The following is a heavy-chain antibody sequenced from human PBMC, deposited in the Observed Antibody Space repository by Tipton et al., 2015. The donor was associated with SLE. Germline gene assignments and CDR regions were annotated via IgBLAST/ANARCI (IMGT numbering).Heavy chain of an antibody. Sequence: TLSLTCTVSGGSISNFYWSWIRQPPGKGLEWIGYIYYSGSTNYNPSLRSRVTMSLDMSKNQFSLKLSSVTAADTAVYYCAGYYNYMDVWGKGTTLTVAS. CDR3: AGYYNYMDV. CDR1: GGSISNFY. D-gene: IGHD3-10*01. V-gene: IGHV4-59*01. CDR2: IYYSGST. J-gene: IGHJ6*03.